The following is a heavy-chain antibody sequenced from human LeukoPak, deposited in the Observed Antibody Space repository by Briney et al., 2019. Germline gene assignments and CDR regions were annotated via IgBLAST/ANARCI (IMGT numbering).Heavy chain of an antibody. D-gene: IGHD6-13*01. J-gene: IGHJ4*02. V-gene: IGHV4-39*07. CDR2: IYYSGST. CDR1: GGSISGSSYY. CDR3: ARDGYSRDYFDY. Sequence: SETLSLTCTVSGGSISGSSYYWGWIRQPPGKGLEWIGSIYYSGSTNYNPSLKSRVTISVDTSKNQFSLKLSSVTAADTAVYYCARDGYSRDYFDYWGQGTLVTVSS.